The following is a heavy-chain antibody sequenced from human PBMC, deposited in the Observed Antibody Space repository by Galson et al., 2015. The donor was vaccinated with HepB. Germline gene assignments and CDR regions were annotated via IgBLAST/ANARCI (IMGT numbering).Heavy chain of an antibody. D-gene: IGHD3-9*01. CDR2: ISAYNGNT. Sequence: SVKVSCKASGYTFASYGVSWVRQAPGQGLEWMAWISAYNGNTNYAQKFQGRVTMTTDTTTSTAYTELRSLRSDDTAVYYCARASVDDILTGGYSWFDPWGQGTLVTVSS. CDR1: GYTFASYG. J-gene: IGHJ5*02. V-gene: IGHV1-18*01. CDR3: ARASVDDILTGGYSWFDP.